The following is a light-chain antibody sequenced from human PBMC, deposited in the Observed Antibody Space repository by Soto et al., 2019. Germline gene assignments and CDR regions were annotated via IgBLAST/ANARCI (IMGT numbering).Light chain of an antibody. J-gene: IGLJ2*01. Sequence: QSALTQPASVSGSPGQSITISCTGTSSDVGGYNYVSWYQQHPGKAPKLIIYEVSNRPSGVSNRFSGSKSGNTASLTISGLQAEDEADYYCSSYTSSSISFGGGTKLTVL. V-gene: IGLV2-14*01. CDR3: SSYTSSSIS. CDR2: EVS. CDR1: SSDVGGYNY.